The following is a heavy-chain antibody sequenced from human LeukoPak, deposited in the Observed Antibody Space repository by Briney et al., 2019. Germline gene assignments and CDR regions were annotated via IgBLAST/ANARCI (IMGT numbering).Heavy chain of an antibody. D-gene: IGHD1-14*01. CDR1: GGSISSSSYY. Sequence: SETLSLTCTVSGGSISSSSYYWGWIRQPPGKGLEWIGSIYYSGSTYYNPSLKSRVTISVDTSKNQFSLKLSSVTAADTAVYYCARVTRERRALDYWGQGTLVTVSS. CDR3: ARVTRERRALDY. V-gene: IGHV4-39*07. CDR2: IYYSGST. J-gene: IGHJ4*02.